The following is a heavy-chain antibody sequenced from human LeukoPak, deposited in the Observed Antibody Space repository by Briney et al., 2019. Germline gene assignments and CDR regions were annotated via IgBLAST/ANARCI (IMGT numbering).Heavy chain of an antibody. V-gene: IGHV5-51*01. Sequence: GESLKISCKASGFGFTTSWIAWVRQMPGKGLEWMGIIYPGDSDTRYSPSFQGLVIISADKSISTAYLQWSSLKASDTAMYYCARHPYYDFWSGYCSAFDIWGQGTMVTVSS. CDR1: GFGFTTSW. CDR2: IYPGDSDT. D-gene: IGHD3-3*01. CDR3: ARHPYYDFWSGYCSAFDI. J-gene: IGHJ3*02.